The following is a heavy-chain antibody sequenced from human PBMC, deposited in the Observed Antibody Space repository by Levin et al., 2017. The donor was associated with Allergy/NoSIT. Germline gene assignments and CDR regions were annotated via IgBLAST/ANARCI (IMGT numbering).Heavy chain of an antibody. CDR2: ISYDGSNK. CDR3: ARARDADGDPFDY. J-gene: IGHJ4*02. Sequence: GESLKISCAASGFTFSSYAMHWVRQAPGKGLEGVAVISYDGSNKYYADSGKGRFTISRDNSKNTLYLQMNSLRAEDSAVYYCARARDADGDPFDYWGQGPLVTVSS. D-gene: IGHD4-17*01. V-gene: IGHV3-30-3*01. CDR1: GFTFSSYA.